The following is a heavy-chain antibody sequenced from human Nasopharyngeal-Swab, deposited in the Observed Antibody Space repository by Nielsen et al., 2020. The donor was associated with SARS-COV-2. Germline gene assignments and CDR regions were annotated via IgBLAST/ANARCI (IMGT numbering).Heavy chain of an antibody. CDR2: IKKDGSEK. Sequence: WIRQPPGKGLEWVANIKKDGSEKYYVDSVKGRFTISRDNAKNSLYLQMNSLRAEDTAVYYCARDSKPGGGYYSLYYYNYYGMDAWGQGTTVTVSS. D-gene: IGHD3-22*01. CDR3: ARDSKPGGGYYSLYYYNYYGMDA. V-gene: IGHV3-7*01. J-gene: IGHJ6*02.